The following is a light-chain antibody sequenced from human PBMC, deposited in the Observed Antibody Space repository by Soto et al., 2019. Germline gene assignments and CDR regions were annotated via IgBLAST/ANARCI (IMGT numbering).Light chain of an antibody. CDR3: QQYNNWPYT. J-gene: IGKJ2*01. CDR2: GAS. CDR1: QPIASN. V-gene: IGKV3-15*01. Sequence: EIVLTQSPATLSLSPGERATLSCRASQPIASNVAWYQQRPGQPPRLLIFGASTRASDVPDGFTGSGSGTQFTLTIASLHSEDFAVYFCQQYNNWPYTFGQGTTGDIK.